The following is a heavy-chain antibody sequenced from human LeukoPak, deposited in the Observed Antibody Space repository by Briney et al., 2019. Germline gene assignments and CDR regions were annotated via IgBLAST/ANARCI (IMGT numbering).Heavy chain of an antibody. V-gene: IGHV4-38-2*02. D-gene: IGHD3-10*01. CDR1: GYSISSGYY. CDR2: IYHSGST. CDR3: AREIGTAGRFGEFFDY. Sequence: PSETLSLTCTVSGYSISSGYYWGWIRQPPGKGLEWIGSIYHSGSTYYNPSLKSRVTISVDKSKNQFSLRLSSVTAADTSLYYCAREIGTAGRFGEFFDYWGQGTLVTVSS. J-gene: IGHJ4*02.